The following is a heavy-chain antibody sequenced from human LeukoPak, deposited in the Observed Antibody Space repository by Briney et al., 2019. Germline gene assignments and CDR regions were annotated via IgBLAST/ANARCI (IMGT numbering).Heavy chain of an antibody. CDR1: GYTFTGYY. V-gene: IGHV1-2*02. D-gene: IGHD3-16*02. Sequence: GASVKVSCKASGYTFTGYYMHWVRQALGQGLEWMGWINPNSGGTNYAQKFQGRVTMTRDTSISTAYMELSRLRSDDTAVYYCARVGIREITFGGVIVSYFDYWGQGTLVTVSS. CDR2: INPNSGGT. J-gene: IGHJ4*02. CDR3: ARVGIREITFGGVIVSYFDY.